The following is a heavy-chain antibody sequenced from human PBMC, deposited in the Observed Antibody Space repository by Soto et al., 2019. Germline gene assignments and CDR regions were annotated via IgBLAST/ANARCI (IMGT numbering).Heavy chain of an antibody. J-gene: IGHJ4*02. V-gene: IGHV6-1*01. CDR1: GDSVSSNSAV. CDR3: TRAAIKGELLDY. D-gene: IGHD1-26*01. Sequence: PSQTLSLTCAISGDSVSSNSAVWNWIRQSPSRGLEWLGRTYYRSTWYHQYAVSVNSRITINPDTSKNQFSLHLNSVTPEDTAVYYCTRAAIKGELLDYWGQGTQVTVSS. CDR2: TYYRSTWYH.